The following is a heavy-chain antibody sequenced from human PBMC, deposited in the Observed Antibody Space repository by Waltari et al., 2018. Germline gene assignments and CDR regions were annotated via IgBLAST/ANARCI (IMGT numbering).Heavy chain of an antibody. D-gene: IGHD2-2*01. CDR1: GFTFSSYG. Sequence: QVQLVESGGGVVQPGRSLRLSCAASGFTFSSYGMHWVRQAPGQGLEWVAVIWYDGSNKDYADSVKGRFTISRDNSKNTLYLQMNSLRAEDTAVYYCARDRPFYCSSTSCYPFDYWGQGTLVTVSS. V-gene: IGHV3-33*01. J-gene: IGHJ4*02. CDR3: ARDRPFYCSSTSCYPFDY. CDR2: IWYDGSNK.